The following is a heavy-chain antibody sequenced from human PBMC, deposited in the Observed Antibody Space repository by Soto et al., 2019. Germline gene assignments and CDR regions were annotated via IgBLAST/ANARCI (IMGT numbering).Heavy chain of an antibody. CDR2: LNAGGGVT. V-gene: IGHV3-23*01. CDR1: GFTFGRYA. CDR3: AKAHPVYGSTWFFFDY. Sequence: EVQLLESGGGVVKPGGSLRLSCAASGFTFGRYAMRWVRQAPGKGLEWVSGLNAGGGVTDYADSVKGRFTVSRDNSKNTLYLQMSNLRVEDTAVYYCAKAHPVYGSTWFFFDYWGQGTRVTVSS. D-gene: IGHD6-19*01. J-gene: IGHJ4*02.